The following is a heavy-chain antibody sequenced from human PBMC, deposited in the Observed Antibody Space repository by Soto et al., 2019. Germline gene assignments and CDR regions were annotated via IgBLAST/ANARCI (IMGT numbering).Heavy chain of an antibody. V-gene: IGHV3-11*01. J-gene: IGHJ6*02. CDR2: ISNSDTTI. CDR1: GFPFSDYY. Sequence: QVQLVESGGGLVKPGGSLRLSCAASGFPFSDYYMSWIRQAPGKGLEWVSYISNSDTTIHYADSVKGRFTISRDSAKNSVFLQMNSLRAEATAVYYWAKVLHYYDMDVWGQGTTVTGSS. D-gene: IGHD3-3*01. CDR3: AKVLHYYDMDV.